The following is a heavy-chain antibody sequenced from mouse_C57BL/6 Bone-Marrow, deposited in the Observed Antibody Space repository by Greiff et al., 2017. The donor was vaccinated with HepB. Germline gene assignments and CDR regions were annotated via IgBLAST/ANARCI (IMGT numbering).Heavy chain of an antibody. CDR3: TRDRPYYYGSSWYFDV. CDR1: GFTFSSYA. J-gene: IGHJ1*03. D-gene: IGHD1-1*01. Sequence: EVKLVESGEGLVKPGGSLKLSCAASGFTFSSYAMSWVRQTPEKRLEWVAYISSGGDYIYYADTVKGRFTISRDNARNTLYLQMSSLKSEDTAMYYCTRDRPYYYGSSWYFDVWGTGTTVTVSS. V-gene: IGHV5-9-1*02. CDR2: ISSGGDYI.